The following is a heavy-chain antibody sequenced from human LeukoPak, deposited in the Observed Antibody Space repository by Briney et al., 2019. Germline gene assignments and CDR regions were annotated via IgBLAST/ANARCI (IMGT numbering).Heavy chain of an antibody. Sequence: GSLRLSCAASGFTFSSYGMHWVRQAPGKGLEWVAVIWYDGSNKYYADSVKGRFTISRDNAKNSLYLQMNSLRAEDTAVYYCARDWGSRDIVVVPAAHPYYYYYGMDVWGQGTTVTVSS. CDR2: IWYDGSNK. CDR3: ARDWGSRDIVVVPAAHPYYYYYGMDV. CDR1: GFTFSSYG. D-gene: IGHD2-2*01. V-gene: IGHV3-33*01. J-gene: IGHJ6*02.